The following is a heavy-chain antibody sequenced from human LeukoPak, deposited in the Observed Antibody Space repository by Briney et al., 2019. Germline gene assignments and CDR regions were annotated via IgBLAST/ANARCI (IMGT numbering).Heavy chain of an antibody. CDR1: GFTFSSYG. Sequence: GGSLRLSCAASGFTFSSYGMHWVRQAPGKGLEWVAVISYDGSNKYYADSVKGRFTISRDNSKNTLYLQMNSLRAEDTAVYYCTSRHNLQNYFDYWGQGTLVTVSS. CDR2: ISYDGSNK. D-gene: IGHD2/OR15-2a*01. V-gene: IGHV3-30*03. CDR3: TSRHNLQNYFDY. J-gene: IGHJ4*02.